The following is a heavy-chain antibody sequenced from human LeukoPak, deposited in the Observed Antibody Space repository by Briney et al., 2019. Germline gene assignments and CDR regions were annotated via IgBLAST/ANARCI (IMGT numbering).Heavy chain of an antibody. J-gene: IGHJ3*02. D-gene: IGHD3-22*01. CDR2: IKQDGSEK. CDR1: GFTFSSYW. Sequence: GGSLRLSCAASGFTFSSYWMSWVRQAPGKGLEWVANIKQDGSEKYYVDSVKGRFTISRDNAKNSLYLQMNSLRAEDTAVYYCAGYYYDSSGYYAFDIWGQGTMVTVSS. V-gene: IGHV3-7*01. CDR3: AGYYYDSSGYYAFDI.